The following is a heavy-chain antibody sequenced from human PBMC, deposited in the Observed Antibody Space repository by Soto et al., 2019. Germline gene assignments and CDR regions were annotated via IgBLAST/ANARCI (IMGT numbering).Heavy chain of an antibody. CDR3: ARGLGREYHDNGGHFHLDY. Sequence: PSETLSLTCAVSGGSISSGGYSWSWIRQPPGKGLEWIGYIYHSGSTYYNPSLKSRVTISVDRSKNQFSLKLSSVTAEDTAFYYCARGLGREYHDNGGHFHLDYWGQGTLVTVSS. J-gene: IGHJ4*02. V-gene: IGHV4-30-2*01. CDR1: GGSISSGGYS. CDR2: IYHSGST. D-gene: IGHD3-22*01.